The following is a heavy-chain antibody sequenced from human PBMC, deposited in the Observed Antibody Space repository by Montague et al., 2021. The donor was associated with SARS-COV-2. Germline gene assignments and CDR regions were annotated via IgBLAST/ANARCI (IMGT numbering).Heavy chain of an antibody. J-gene: IGHJ3*02. CDR2: IYYSGST. CDR3: AIQENSSGWFKPDAFDI. Sequence: SETLSLTCTVSGGSISSSSYYWGWIRQPPGKGLEWIGSIYYSGSTYYNPSLKSRVTISVDTSKNQSSLKLSSVTAADTAVYYCAIQENSSGWFKPDAFDIWGQGTMVTVSS. D-gene: IGHD6-19*01. V-gene: IGHV4-39*01. CDR1: GGSISSSSYY.